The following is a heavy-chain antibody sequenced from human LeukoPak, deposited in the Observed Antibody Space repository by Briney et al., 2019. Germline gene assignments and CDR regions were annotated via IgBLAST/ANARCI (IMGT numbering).Heavy chain of an antibody. J-gene: IGHJ4*02. CDR2: INHSGST. D-gene: IGHD2-2*02. CDR3: ARGPGYCSSTSCYTAFDY. V-gene: IGHV4-34*01. CDR1: GGSFSGYY. Sequence: SETLSLTCAVYGGSFSGYYWSWIRQPPGKGLEWIGEINHSGSTNYNPSLKSRVTISVDTSKNQFSLKLSSVTAADTAVYYCARGPGYCSSTSCYTAFDYWGQGTLVTVSS.